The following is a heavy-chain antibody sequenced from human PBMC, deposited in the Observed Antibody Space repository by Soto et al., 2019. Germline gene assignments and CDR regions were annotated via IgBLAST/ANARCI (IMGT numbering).Heavy chain of an antibody. V-gene: IGHV4-39*01. CDR1: GGSISTSRSY. D-gene: IGHD2-21*01. J-gene: IGHJ5*02. CDR3: ARQPTTGDTDLWFDP. Sequence: QLQLLESGPGLVKASETLSLTCNVSGGSISTSRSYCAWIRQPPGNGLAWLANIFYSGSTYYNPSLASRVPVSVDTSKNEFSLKLRSVTDADTAVYYCARQPTTGDTDLWFDPWGQGTLVTVSS. CDR2: IFYSGST.